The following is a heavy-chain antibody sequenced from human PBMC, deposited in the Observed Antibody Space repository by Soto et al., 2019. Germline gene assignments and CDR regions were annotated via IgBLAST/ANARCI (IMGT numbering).Heavy chain of an antibody. V-gene: IGHV4-31*03. CDR2: IYYSGST. CDR3: ARDPSPYCSGGSCYPLDY. D-gene: IGHD2-15*01. CDR1: GGSLNSGGFY. Sequence: NPSPPCPVSGGSLNSGGFYLSWIPPPPGKGLEWIGYIYYSGSTYYNPSLKSRVTISVDTSKNQFSLKLSSVTAADTAVYYCARDPSPYCSGGSCYPLDYWGQGTLVTVSS. J-gene: IGHJ4*02.